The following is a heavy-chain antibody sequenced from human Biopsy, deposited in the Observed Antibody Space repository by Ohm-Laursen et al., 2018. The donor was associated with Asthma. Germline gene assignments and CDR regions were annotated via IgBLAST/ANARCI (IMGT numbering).Heavy chain of an antibody. J-gene: IGHJ6*02. CDR1: GYTFNSAG. CDR3: ARAVDYSHYYGIDV. Sequence: ASVKVSCKASGYTFNSAGVTWVRQAPGQGLEWMGWISVYNGNTKVAQKLQDRVTMITDTSTSTAYVELRSLRSDDTAVYFCARAVDYSHYYGIDVWGQGTTVTVS. D-gene: IGHD3-10*01. V-gene: IGHV1-18*01. CDR2: ISVYNGNT.